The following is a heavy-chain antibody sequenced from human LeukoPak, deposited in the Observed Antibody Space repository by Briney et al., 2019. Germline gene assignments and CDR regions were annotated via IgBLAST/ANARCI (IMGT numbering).Heavy chain of an antibody. V-gene: IGHV4-39*01. J-gene: IGHJ2*01. Sequence: SETLSLTCTVSGGSISSSSYYWGWLRQPPGKGLEWIGSIYYSGSTYYNPSLKSRVTISVDTSKNQFSLKLSSVTAADTAVYYCARHLENGLEWAYGYFDLWGRGTLVTVSS. CDR1: GGSISSSSYY. CDR3: ARHLENGLEWAYGYFDL. D-gene: IGHD3-3*01. CDR2: IYYSGST.